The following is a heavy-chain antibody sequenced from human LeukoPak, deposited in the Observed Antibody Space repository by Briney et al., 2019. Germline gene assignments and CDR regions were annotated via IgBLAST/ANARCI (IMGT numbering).Heavy chain of an antibody. V-gene: IGHV3-23*01. CDR2: ISGSGGST. D-gene: IGHD6-19*01. Sequence: GGSLRLSCAASGFTFSSYGMSWVRQAPGKGLEWVSAISGSGGSTYYADSVKGRFTISRDNSKNTLYLQMNSLRAEDTAVYYCARELAPGIAVAGLDYWGQGTLVTVSS. CDR3: ARELAPGIAVAGLDY. CDR1: GFTFSSYG. J-gene: IGHJ4*02.